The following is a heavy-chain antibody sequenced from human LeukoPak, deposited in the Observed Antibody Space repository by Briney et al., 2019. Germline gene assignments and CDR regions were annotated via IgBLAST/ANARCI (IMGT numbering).Heavy chain of an antibody. CDR1: GFTFSSYS. D-gene: IGHD3-22*01. CDR2: ISSSSSYI. J-gene: IGHJ4*02. V-gene: IGHV3-21*01. Sequence: GGSLRFSCAASGFTFSSYSMNWVRQAPGKGLEWVSSISSSSSYIYYADSVKGRFTISRDNAKNSLYLQMNSLRAEDTAVYYCARDYYDSSGYYSYFDYWGQGTLVTVSS. CDR3: ARDYYDSSGYYSYFDY.